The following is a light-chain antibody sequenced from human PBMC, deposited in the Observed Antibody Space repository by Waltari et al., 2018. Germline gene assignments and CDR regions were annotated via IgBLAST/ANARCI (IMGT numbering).Light chain of an antibody. CDR2: EFT. V-gene: IGLV2-23*02. Sequence: QSALTQPASVSGSPGQSITISCTGTSSDVGTYNLVSWYQQHPGKAPKLMIYEFTKRPSVVSSRFSASRSGNTASLTISGLQAEDEADYYCCSYNDGPYVFGTGTKVTVL. J-gene: IGLJ1*01. CDR1: SSDVGTYNL. CDR3: CSYNDGPYV.